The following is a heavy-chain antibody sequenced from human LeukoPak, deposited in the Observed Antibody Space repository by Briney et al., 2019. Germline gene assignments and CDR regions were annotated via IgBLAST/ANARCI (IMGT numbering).Heavy chain of an antibody. CDR2: VYDGGKT. CDR1: GASLGSFY. CDR3: ARGGPRTDDYNFDY. Sequence: SETLSLTCSLSGASLGSFYWSWIRQTPGKGLEWIGYVYDGGKTYYNPSLKGRVTISVDTSNNQFSLKLRSVTAADTTVYYCARGGPRTDDYNFDYWGQGTLVSVSS. V-gene: IGHV4-59*01. J-gene: IGHJ4*02. D-gene: IGHD5-24*01.